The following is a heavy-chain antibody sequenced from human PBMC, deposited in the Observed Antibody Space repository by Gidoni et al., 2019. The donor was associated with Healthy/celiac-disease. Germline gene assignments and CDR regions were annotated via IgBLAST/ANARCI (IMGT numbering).Heavy chain of an antibody. CDR3: AIMVRGVITPYYYYYGMDV. Sequence: QVQLVQSGAEVKKPGSSVKVSCKASGGTFSSYAISCVRQAPGQGLEWMGGIIHIFGTANDAQKFQGRVTITADESTSTAYMELSSLRSEDTAVYYCAIMVRGVITPYYYYYGMDVWGQGTTVTVSS. V-gene: IGHV1-69*01. D-gene: IGHD3-10*01. J-gene: IGHJ6*02. CDR1: GGTFSSYA. CDR2: IIHIFGTA.